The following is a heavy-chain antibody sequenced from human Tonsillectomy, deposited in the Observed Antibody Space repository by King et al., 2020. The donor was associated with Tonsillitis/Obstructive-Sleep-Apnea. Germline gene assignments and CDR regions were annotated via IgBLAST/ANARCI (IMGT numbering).Heavy chain of an antibody. CDR1: GYTLTELS. V-gene: IGHV1-24*01. D-gene: IGHD1-7*01. J-gene: IGHJ3*02. Sequence: GQLVQSGAEVKKPGASVKVSCKVSGYTLTELSMHWVRQAPGKGLEWMGGFDPEDGETIYAQKFQGRVTMTEDTSTDTAYMELSSLRSEDTAVYYCATPPGGLELPSKAFDIWGQGTMVTVSS. CDR3: ATPPGGLELPSKAFDI. CDR2: FDPEDGET.